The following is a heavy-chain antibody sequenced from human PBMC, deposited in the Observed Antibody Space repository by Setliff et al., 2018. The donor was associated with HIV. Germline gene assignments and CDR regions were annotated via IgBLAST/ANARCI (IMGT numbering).Heavy chain of an antibody. CDR3: ARDMTYYFDSSGSFGWFDP. D-gene: IGHD3-22*01. CDR2: LAGDGTFI. J-gene: IGHJ5*02. V-gene: IGHV3-11*04. Sequence: LSLTCTVSGASISSGDYYWSWIRQHPGTGLECVSGLAGDGTFIFYADSVKGRFTISRDNAKNSLYLQMNSLRAADTAVYYCARDMTYYFDSSGSFGWFDPWGQGTLVTVSS. CDR1: GASISSGDYY.